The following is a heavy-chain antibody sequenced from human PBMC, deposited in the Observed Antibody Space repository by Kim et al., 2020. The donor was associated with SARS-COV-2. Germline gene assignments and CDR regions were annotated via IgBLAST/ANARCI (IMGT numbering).Heavy chain of an antibody. J-gene: IGHJ4*02. Sequence: SETLSLTRSVSGFSLTESYYWGWIRQPPGKGLEWIGSLHYTGTPYYNPSLKSRVTISVDTSKNQFSLNLTSVTAADTPRYFCPRTAAPYRNYFFDFWGLG. V-gene: IGHV4-38-2*01. CDR1: GFSLTESYY. CDR3: PRTAAPYRNYFFDF. CDR2: LHYTGTP. D-gene: IGHD1-7*01.